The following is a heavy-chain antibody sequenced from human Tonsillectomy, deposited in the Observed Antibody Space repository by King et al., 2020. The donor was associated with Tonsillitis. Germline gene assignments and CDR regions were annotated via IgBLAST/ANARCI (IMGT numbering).Heavy chain of an antibody. CDR1: GFTFSSYA. J-gene: IGHJ3*02. V-gene: IGHV3-30-3*01. CDR3: AGAGGEEYAFDI. Sequence: VQLVESGGGVVQPGRSLRLSCAASGFTFSSYAVHWVRQAPGKGLEWVAVISYDGSNKYYADSVEGRFIISRDNSKNTLYLQMNSLRAEDTAVYYCAGAGGEEYAFDIWGQGTMVTVSS. D-gene: IGHD3-10*01. CDR2: ISYDGSNK.